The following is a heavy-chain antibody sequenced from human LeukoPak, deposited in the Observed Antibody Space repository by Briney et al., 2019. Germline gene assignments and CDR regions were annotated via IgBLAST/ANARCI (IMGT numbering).Heavy chain of an antibody. Sequence: SETLSLTCAAYGGSFSGYYWSWIRQPPGKGLEWIGEINHSGSTNYNPSLKSRVTISVDTSKNQFSLKLSSVTAADTAVYYCARTYYDFWSGLTRRNWFDPWGQGTLVTVSS. D-gene: IGHD3-3*01. CDR2: INHSGST. J-gene: IGHJ5*02. CDR1: GGSFSGYY. CDR3: ARTYYDFWSGLTRRNWFDP. V-gene: IGHV4-34*01.